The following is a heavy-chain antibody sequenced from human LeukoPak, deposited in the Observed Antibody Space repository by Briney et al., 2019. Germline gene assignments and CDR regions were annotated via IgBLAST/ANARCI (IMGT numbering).Heavy chain of an antibody. J-gene: IGHJ6*03. D-gene: IGHD2-15*01. CDR2: ISGSGGST. V-gene: IGHV3-23*01. CDR1: GFTCSSSA. CDR3: AKNGDRGAYCSGGSCYPYYYYYMDV. Sequence: GGSLRLSCAASGFTCSSSAMSWVRQAPGKGLEWVSAISGSGGSTYYADSVKGRFTISRDNSKNTLFLQVNSLRAEDTAIYYCAKNGDRGAYCSGGSCYPYYYYYMDVWGKGTTVTISS.